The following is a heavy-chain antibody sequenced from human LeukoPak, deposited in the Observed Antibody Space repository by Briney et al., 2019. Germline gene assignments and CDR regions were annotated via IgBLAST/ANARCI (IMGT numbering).Heavy chain of an antibody. D-gene: IGHD6-13*01. CDR2: ISQSGDT. CDR1: GYSISSGYD. J-gene: IGHJ6*03. V-gene: IGHV4-38-2*02. Sequence: PSETLSLTCTVSGYSISSGYDWGWMRQAPGKGLEWLASISQSGDTYNNPSLKSRVSLSVDTSKNQLSLKLTSVTAADTAVYYCARGVAAAGRSIYYYYMDVWGKGTTVTISS. CDR3: ARGVAAAGRSIYYYYMDV.